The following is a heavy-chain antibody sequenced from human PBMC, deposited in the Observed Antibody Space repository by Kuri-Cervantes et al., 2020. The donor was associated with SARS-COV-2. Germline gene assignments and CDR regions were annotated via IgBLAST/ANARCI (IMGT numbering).Heavy chain of an antibody. CDR1: GFTFDDYA. CDR3: AKESWYEDSRLGYFYL. V-gene: IGHV3-9*01. J-gene: IGHJ2*01. Sequence: SLKISCAASGFTFDDYAMHWVRQAPGKGLEWVSGISWNSGSIGYADSVRGRFTISRDNAKDSLYLQMNSLRAEDTALYYCAKESWYEDSRLGYFYLWGRGTLVTVSS. D-gene: IGHD2-15*01. CDR2: ISWNSGSI.